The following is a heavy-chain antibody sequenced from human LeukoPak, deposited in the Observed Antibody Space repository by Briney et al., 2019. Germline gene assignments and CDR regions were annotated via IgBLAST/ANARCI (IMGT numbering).Heavy chain of an antibody. CDR2: IKSDGSIT. CDR3: AKFADPGV. J-gene: IGHJ3*01. V-gene: IGHV3-74*01. Sequence: GGSLRLSCAASGFTFSSYWMHWVRQAPGKGLVWVSRIKSDGSITTYADSVKGRFTISRDNAKNTLYLQMNSLRAEDTAVYYCAKFADPGVWGQGTMVTVSS. CDR1: GFTFSSYW. D-gene: IGHD7-27*01.